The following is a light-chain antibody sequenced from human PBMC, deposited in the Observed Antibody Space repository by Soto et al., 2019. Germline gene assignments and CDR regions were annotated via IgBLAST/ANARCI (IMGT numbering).Light chain of an antibody. CDR1: QSVSSSY. CDR2: GAS. V-gene: IGKV3-20*01. CDR3: KQYGSSLWP. J-gene: IGKJ1*01. Sequence: VLTKYTSTMTQSPPVSPTLSCRSSQSVSSSYLAWYQQKPGQANRLLIYGASSRATGIPDRFSGSGSGTDFTLTISRLEPEEFAVYYCKQYGSSLWPFGDGSKVDI.